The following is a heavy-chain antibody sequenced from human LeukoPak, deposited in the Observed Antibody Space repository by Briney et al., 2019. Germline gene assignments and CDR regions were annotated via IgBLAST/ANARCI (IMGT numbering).Heavy chain of an antibody. CDR3: ARDEPPRGSSGWYHH. CDR1: GFTFSSYA. D-gene: IGHD6-19*01. CDR2: ISYDGSNK. Sequence: GGSLRLSCAASGFTFSSYAMHWVRQAPGKGLEWVAVISYDGSNKYYADSVKGRFTISRDNSKNTLYLQMNSLRAEDTAVYYCARDEPPRGSSGWYHHWGQGTLVTVSS. V-gene: IGHV3-30*04. J-gene: IGHJ4*02.